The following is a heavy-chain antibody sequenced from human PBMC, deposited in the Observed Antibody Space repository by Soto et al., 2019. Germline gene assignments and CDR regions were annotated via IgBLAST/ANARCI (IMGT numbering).Heavy chain of an antibody. V-gene: IGHV4-30-2*01. CDR1: GGSISSGGYS. J-gene: IGHJ4*02. CDR2: IYHSGSI. Sequence: SETLSLTCAVSGGSISSGGYSWSWIRQPPGKGLEWIGYIYHSGSIYYNPSLKSRVTISVDRSKNQFSLKLSSVTAADTAVYCARVPDYWGQGTLVTVSS. CDR3: ARVPDY.